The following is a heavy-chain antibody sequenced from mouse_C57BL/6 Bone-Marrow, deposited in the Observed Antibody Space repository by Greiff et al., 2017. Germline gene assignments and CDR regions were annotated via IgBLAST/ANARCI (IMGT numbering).Heavy chain of an antibody. CDR2: IDPETGGT. CDR1: GYTFTDYE. J-gene: IGHJ2*01. D-gene: IGHD1-1*01. V-gene: IGHV1-15*01. CDR3: TRSCITTVVAFDY. Sequence: VKLQQSGAELVRPGASVTLSCKASGYTFTDYEMHWVKQTPVHGLEWIGAIDPETGGTAYNQKFKGKAILTADKSSSTAYMELRSLTSEDSAVYYCTRSCITTVVAFDYWGQGTTLTVSS.